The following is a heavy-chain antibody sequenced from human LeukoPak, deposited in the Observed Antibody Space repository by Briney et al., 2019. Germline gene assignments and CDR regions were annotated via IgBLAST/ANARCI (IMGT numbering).Heavy chain of an antibody. CDR3: ATKQWLAPPPDS. CDR1: EFTFSKYW. Sequence: GGSLRLSCAASEFTFSKYWMLWVRQAPGKGLESVSRINTDGTVTTYADSVKGRFTVSRDNADNAMFLQMNSVRDEDTAVYYCATKQWLAPPPDSWGQGTPVTVSS. V-gene: IGHV3-74*01. J-gene: IGHJ4*02. D-gene: IGHD6-19*01. CDR2: INTDGTVT.